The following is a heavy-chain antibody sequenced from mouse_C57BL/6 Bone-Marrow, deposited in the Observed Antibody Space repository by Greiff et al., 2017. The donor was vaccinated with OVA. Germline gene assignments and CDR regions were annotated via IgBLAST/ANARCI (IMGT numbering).Heavy chain of an antibody. CDR3: ATSLGWLLHSMDD. CDR1: GYTFTDYY. Sequence: QVQLQQSGAELVRPGASVKLSCKASGYTFTDYYINWVKQRPGQGLEWIARIYPGSGNTYYNEKFKGKATLTAEKSSSTAYMQLSSLTSEDSAVYFCATSLGWLLHSMDDWGQGTSVTVSS. CDR2: IYPGSGNT. D-gene: IGHD2-3*01. V-gene: IGHV1-76*01. J-gene: IGHJ4*01.